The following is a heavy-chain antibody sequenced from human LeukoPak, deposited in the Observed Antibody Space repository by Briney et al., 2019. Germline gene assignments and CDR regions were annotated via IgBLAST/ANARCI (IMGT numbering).Heavy chain of an antibody. CDR1: GFTFSSYA. Sequence: PGGSLRLSCAASGFTFSSYAMHWVRQAPGKGLEWVAVISYDGSNKYYADSVKGRFTISRDNSKNTLYLQMNSLRAEDTAVYYCARDKYYNADVWGQGTTVTVSS. CDR2: ISYDGSNK. CDR3: ARDKYYNADV. D-gene: IGHD3-10*01. V-gene: IGHV3-30*04. J-gene: IGHJ6*02.